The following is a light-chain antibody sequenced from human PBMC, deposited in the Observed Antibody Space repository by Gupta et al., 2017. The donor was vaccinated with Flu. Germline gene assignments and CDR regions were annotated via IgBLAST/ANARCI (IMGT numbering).Light chain of an antibody. V-gene: IGKV3-11*01. CDR3: QHRTDGPRDYT. Sequence: TLSLSPGERATLACRASQRVGDYLAWYQQKPGQAPRLLIFDASGRATGIPARFTGSGAGTDFTLTISGLEPEDFGVYYCQHRTDGPRDYTFGQWTKLEIK. J-gene: IGKJ2*01. CDR1: QRVGDY. CDR2: DAS.